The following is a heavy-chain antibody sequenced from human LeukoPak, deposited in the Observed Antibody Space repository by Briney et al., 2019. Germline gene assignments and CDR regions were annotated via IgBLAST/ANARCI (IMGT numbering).Heavy chain of an antibody. CDR2: IYYSGST. CDR1: GGSISSYY. D-gene: IGHD6-19*01. J-gene: IGHJ5*02. V-gene: IGHV4-59*01. CDR3: ARSIAVAGTDNRFDP. Sequence: SETLSLTCTVSGGSISSYYWSWIRQPPGKGLEWIGYIYYSGSTNYNPSLKSRVTISVDTSKDQFSLKLSSVTAADTAVYYCARSIAVAGTDNRFDPWGQGTLVTVSS.